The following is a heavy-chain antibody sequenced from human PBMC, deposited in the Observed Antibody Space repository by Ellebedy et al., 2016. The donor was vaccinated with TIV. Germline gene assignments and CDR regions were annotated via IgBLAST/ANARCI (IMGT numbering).Heavy chain of an antibody. CDR1: GGSISGYY. D-gene: IGHD6-13*01. Sequence: MPSETLSLTCTVSGGSISGYYWSWVRQPAGKGLEWIGRLYSSGITTYNPSFKSRVTMSVDTSKNQFSLKLNSLTAADTAVYYCARDRSFSSTTGLFDYWGQGTLVIVSS. CDR2: LYSSGIT. CDR3: ARDRSFSSTTGLFDY. J-gene: IGHJ4*02. V-gene: IGHV4-4*07.